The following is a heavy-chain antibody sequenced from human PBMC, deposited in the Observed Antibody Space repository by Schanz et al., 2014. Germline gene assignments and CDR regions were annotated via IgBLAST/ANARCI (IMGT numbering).Heavy chain of an antibody. Sequence: EVQLVESGGGLVQPGGSLRLSCAASGFIFSNSWMSWVRQAPGKGLEWVANIKQDGSEEYYVDSVKGRFTISRDNAKNSLYLQMNSLTAEDTAVYYCANDIAPLAARPGYGMDVWGQGTTVTVSS. D-gene: IGHD3-9*01. CDR3: ANDIAPLAARPGYGMDV. J-gene: IGHJ6*02. CDR2: IKQDGSEE. CDR1: GFIFSNSW. V-gene: IGHV3-7*01.